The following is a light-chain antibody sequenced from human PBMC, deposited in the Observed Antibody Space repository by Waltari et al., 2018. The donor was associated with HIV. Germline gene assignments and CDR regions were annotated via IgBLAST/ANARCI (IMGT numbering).Light chain of an antibody. V-gene: IGLV1-47*01. CDR1: SSNIGSNY. J-gene: IGLJ2*01. Sequence: QSVLTQPPSASGTPGQRVTISCSGSSSNIGSNYVYWYQQLQGTAPKFLIYRNNQRPSGVPDRFSGSKSGTSASLAISGLRSEDEADYYCAAWDDSLSVVFGGGTKLTVL. CDR2: RNN. CDR3: AAWDDSLSVV.